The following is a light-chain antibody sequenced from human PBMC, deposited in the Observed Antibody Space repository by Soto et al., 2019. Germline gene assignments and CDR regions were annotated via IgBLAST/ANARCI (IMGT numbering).Light chain of an antibody. CDR1: QDIRSY. Sequence: DIQMTQSPSSLSASVGDRVSITCRASQDIRSYLNWYQQKPGKAPDLLIDATFNLQIGVPPRFSASGYGSDFTLTISSLQPEDFATSYCQQGYSYQWTSGQGTKVELK. CDR3: QQGYSYQWT. V-gene: IGKV1-39*01. J-gene: IGKJ1*01. CDR2: ATF.